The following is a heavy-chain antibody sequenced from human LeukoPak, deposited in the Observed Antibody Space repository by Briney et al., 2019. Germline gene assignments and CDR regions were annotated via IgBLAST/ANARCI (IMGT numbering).Heavy chain of an antibody. J-gene: IGHJ3*02. CDR2: IYYSGST. V-gene: IGHV4-59*08. CDR3: ARRTYYDSSGYNGAFDI. Sequence: SGTLSLTCTGSGGSISSYFRSLIRQPPGKGPEWNGFIYYSGSTNYNPSLKSRVTISVDTSKNQFSLKLSSVTAADTAVYYCARRTYYDSSGYNGAFDIWGQGTMVTVSS. CDR1: GGSISSYF. D-gene: IGHD3-22*01.